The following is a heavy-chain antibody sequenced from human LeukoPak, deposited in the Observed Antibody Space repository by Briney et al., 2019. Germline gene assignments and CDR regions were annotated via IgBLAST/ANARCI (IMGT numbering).Heavy chain of an antibody. CDR3: AREMHSYDAVTFAY. CDR2: IFHSGGT. J-gene: IGHJ4*02. CDR1: GYSISSGYY. D-gene: IGHD3-22*01. V-gene: IGHV4-38-2*02. Sequence: SETLSLTCTVSGYSISSGYYVGWIRQPPGKGLEWVATIFHSGGTYYNPSLKSRVTMSVDTSKNQFSLNLTSVTAADTAVYYCAREMHSYDAVTFAYWGQGALVIVSS.